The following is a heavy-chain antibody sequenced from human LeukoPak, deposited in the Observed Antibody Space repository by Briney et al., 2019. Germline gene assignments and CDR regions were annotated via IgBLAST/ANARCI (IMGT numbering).Heavy chain of an antibody. V-gene: IGHV1-2*04. CDR1: GYTFTSYY. CDR2: INPNSGGT. Sequence: ASVKVSCKASGYTFTSYYMHWVRQAPGQGLEWMGWINPNSGGTNYAQKFQGWVTMTRDTSISTAYMELSRLRSDDTAVYYCARDSSSSWTYYFDYWGQGTLVTVSS. J-gene: IGHJ4*02. D-gene: IGHD6-13*01. CDR3: ARDSSSSWTYYFDY.